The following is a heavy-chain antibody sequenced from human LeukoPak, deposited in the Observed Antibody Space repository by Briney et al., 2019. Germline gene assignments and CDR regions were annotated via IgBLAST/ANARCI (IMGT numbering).Heavy chain of an antibody. CDR2: IIPIFGTA. D-gene: IGHD6-13*01. V-gene: IGHV1-69*01. Sequence: SVNVSCKASGGTFSSYTISWVRQAPGQGLEWLGGIIPIFGTANYAQKFQGRVTITADESTSTAYMELSSLRSEDTAVYYCARGGTLRAAAGNDYWGQGTLVTVSS. CDR1: GGTFSSYT. J-gene: IGHJ4*02. CDR3: ARGGTLRAAAGNDY.